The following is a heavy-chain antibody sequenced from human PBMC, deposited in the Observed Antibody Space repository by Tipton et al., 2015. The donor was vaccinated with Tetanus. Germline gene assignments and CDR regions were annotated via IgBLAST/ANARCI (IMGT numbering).Heavy chain of an antibody. Sequence: LRLSCSVSRGSVRSGDYSWNWIRQPPGKGLEWLAYVSNSGSTNSNYSLKSRITISQDTSKNQFSLKLTSVTAADTAVYYCARANYDFPKKGPFDSWGQGTLVIVSS. D-gene: IGHD3-3*01. J-gene: IGHJ4*02. CDR1: RGSVRSGDYS. CDR2: VSNSGST. V-gene: IGHV4-61*08. CDR3: ARANYDFPKKGPFDS.